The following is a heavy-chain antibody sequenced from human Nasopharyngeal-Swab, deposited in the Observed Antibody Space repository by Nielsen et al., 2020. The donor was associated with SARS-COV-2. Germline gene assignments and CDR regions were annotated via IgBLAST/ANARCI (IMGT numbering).Heavy chain of an antibody. D-gene: IGHD3-3*01. CDR3: ASPVFGVVSDAFDI. V-gene: IGHV3-11*01. CDR2: ISTSGSTT. Sequence: GESLKISCAASGFTFSDYYMAWIRQAPGKGLEWVSYISTSGSTTDSADSVKGRFTISRDNANNLLYLQMNNLRPEDTAMYYCASPVFGVVSDAFDIWGQGTMVTVSS. J-gene: IGHJ3*02. CDR1: GFTFSDYY.